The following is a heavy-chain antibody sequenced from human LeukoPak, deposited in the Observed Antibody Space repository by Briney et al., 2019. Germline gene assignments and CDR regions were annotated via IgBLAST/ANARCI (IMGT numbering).Heavy chain of an antibody. J-gene: IGHJ4*02. CDR3: ATQPNYDFWSGYYSLDY. Sequence: PSETLSLTCTVSGGSISSSSYYRGWIRQPPGKGLEWIGSIYYSGSTYYNPSLKSRVTISVDTSKNQFSLKLSSVTAADTAVYYCATQPNYDFWSGYYSLDYWGQGTLVTVSS. CDR1: GGSISSSSYY. CDR2: IYYSGST. V-gene: IGHV4-39*01. D-gene: IGHD3-3*01.